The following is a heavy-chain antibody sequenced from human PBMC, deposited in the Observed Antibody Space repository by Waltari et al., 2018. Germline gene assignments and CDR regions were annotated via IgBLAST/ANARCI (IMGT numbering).Heavy chain of an antibody. CDR3: AGGTIGSGSYYDGGMDV. CDR2: INYSGDA. J-gene: IGHJ6*02. D-gene: IGHD1-26*01. V-gene: IGHV4-34*01. Sequence: QVQLQQWGAGLLKPSDTLSLTCDVYGGSFTTYSWAWLRQPPEKGLEWIGEINYSGDANYNPSLKSRVTISVDTSKNRFSLKLNSVTAADTAVYYCAGGTIGSGSYYDGGMDVWGQGTTVTVSS. CDR1: GGSFTTYS.